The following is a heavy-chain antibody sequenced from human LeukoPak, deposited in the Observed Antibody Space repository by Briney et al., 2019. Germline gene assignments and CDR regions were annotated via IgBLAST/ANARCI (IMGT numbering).Heavy chain of an antibody. CDR2: ISGSGSTI. CDR1: GFTFSSSS. Sequence: GGSLRLSCAASGFTFSSSSMNWVRQAPGKGLEWVSYISGSGSTIYYADSVKGRFTISRDNAKNSLYLQMNSLRAEDTAVYYCAKRGYDYVWGSYLYYFDYWGQGTLVTVSS. J-gene: IGHJ4*02. V-gene: IGHV3-48*04. D-gene: IGHD3-16*02. CDR3: AKRGYDYVWGSYLYYFDY.